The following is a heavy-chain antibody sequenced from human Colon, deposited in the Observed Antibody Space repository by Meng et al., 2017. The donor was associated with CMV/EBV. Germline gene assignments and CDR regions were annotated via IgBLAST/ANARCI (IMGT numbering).Heavy chain of an antibody. V-gene: IGHV3-23*01. CDR1: GFTFSSYA. CDR3: AKPHEDYYYDKSGGYGMDV. D-gene: IGHD3-22*01. Sequence: GESLKISCAASGFTFSSYAMHWVRQAPGKGLEWVSSISGSADTTHYADSVGGRFTISRDNSNNTVYLQMNSLRAEDTAVYYCAKPHEDYYYDKSGGYGMDVWGQGTTVTVSS. CDR2: ISGSADTT. J-gene: IGHJ6*02.